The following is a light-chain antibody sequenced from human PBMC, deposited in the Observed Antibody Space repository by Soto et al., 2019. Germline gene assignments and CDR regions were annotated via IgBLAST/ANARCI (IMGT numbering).Light chain of an antibody. CDR2: EAS. CDR3: SSYTSSSTSYV. Sequence: QSALTQPASVSGSPGQSITISCTGTSSDVGGYNYVSWYQHHPGKAPKLMIYEASNRPSGVSNRFSGSKSGNTASLTISGLQAEDEADYYCSSYTSSSTSYVFGTGTKVTVL. V-gene: IGLV2-14*01. J-gene: IGLJ1*01. CDR1: SSDVGGYNY.